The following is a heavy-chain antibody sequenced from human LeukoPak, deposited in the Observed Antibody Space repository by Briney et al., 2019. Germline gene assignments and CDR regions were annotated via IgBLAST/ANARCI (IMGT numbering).Heavy chain of an antibody. V-gene: IGHV1-18*01. J-gene: IGHJ6*03. CDR2: ISAYNGNT. CDR1: GYTSTSYG. Sequence: GASVKVSCKASGYTSTSYGISWVRQAPGQGLEWMGWISAYNGNTNYAQKLQGRVTMTTDTSTSTAYMELRSLRSDDTAVYYCARVAHPGYYYYMDVWGKGTTVTVSS. CDR3: ARVAHPGYYYYMDV.